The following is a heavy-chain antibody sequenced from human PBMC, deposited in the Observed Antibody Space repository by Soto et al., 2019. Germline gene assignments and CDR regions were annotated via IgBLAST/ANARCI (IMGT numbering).Heavy chain of an antibody. CDR1: EFTCSSYS. V-gene: IGHV3-21*01. D-gene: IGHD1-26*01. CDR2: ISSSSSYI. Sequence: PMGSLRLSCAASEFTCSSYSMNWVRQAPGKGLEWVSSISSSSSYIYYADSVKGRFTISRDNAKNSLYLQMNSLRAEDTAVYYCASTSGSYSYYYGMDVWGPGTTVTL. CDR3: ASTSGSYSYYYGMDV. J-gene: IGHJ6*02.